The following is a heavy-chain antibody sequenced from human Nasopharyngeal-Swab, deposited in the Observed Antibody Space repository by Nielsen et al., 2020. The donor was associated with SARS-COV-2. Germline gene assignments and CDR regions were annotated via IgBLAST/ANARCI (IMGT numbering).Heavy chain of an antibody. D-gene: IGHD3-10*01. V-gene: IGHV3-23*01. CDR2: ISGSGGST. CDR3: AKDLYYYGSGSYFDY. CDR1: GFTFSSYA. Sequence: GSLKISCAASGFTFSSYAMSWVRQAPGKGLEWVSAISGSGGSTYYADSVKGRFTISRDNSKNTLYLQMNSLRAEDTAVYYCAKDLYYYGSGSYFDYWGQGTLVTVSS. J-gene: IGHJ4*02.